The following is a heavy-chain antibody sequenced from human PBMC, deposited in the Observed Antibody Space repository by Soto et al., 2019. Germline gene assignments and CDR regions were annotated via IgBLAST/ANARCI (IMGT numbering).Heavy chain of an antibody. J-gene: IGHJ4*02. D-gene: IGHD6-25*01. V-gene: IGHV4-59*01. CDR2: TYHRGST. Sequence: SETLSLTCSVSGVSISSYFWSWIRQAPGRGPEWIGYTYHRGSTNYSPSLKSRVAISLDTSENQFSLKVNPVTAADTAVYYCARIGGYHGTLDYWGQGTPVTVSS. CDR3: ARIGGYHGTLDY. CDR1: GVSISSYF.